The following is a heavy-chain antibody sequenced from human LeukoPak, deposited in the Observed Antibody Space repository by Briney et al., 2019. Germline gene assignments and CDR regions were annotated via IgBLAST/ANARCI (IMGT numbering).Heavy chain of an antibody. D-gene: IGHD3-10*01. CDR2: ISAYNGNT. Sequence: ASVKVSFKASGYTFTSYGISWVRQAPGQGLEWMGWISAYNGNTNYAQKLQGRVTITTDTSTSTAYMELGSLRSDDTAVYYGARVALGSGSYYGYFDYWGKGTLVTVSS. CDR3: ARVALGSGSYYGYFDY. CDR1: GYTFTSYG. J-gene: IGHJ4*02. V-gene: IGHV1-18*01.